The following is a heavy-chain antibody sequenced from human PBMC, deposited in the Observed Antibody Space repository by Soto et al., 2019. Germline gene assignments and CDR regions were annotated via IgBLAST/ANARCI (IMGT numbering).Heavy chain of an antibody. D-gene: IGHD2-21*02. CDR2: IYYSGST. Sequence: SETLSLSCTVSGGSISSGGYYWSWIRQHPGKGLEWIGYIYYSGSTYYNPSLKSRVTISVDTSKNQFSLKLSSVTAADTAVYYCARVCGGDCHYGMDVWGQGTTVT. CDR1: GGSISSGGYY. V-gene: IGHV4-31*03. CDR3: ARVCGGDCHYGMDV. J-gene: IGHJ6*02.